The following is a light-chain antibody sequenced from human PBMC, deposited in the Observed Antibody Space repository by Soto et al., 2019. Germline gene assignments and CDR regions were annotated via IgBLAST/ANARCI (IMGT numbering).Light chain of an antibody. CDR1: QNNSNY. CDR2: AAS. V-gene: IGKV1-39*01. J-gene: IGKJ2*01. Sequence: DIQMTQSPSSLSASVGDRVTITCRASQNNSNYLNWYQQKPGKAPNLLIYAASSLQGEVPSRFSGRGSGTEFTRTISSLQPDDCATYYCHTYNSYSLHTFGQGTKVDIK. CDR3: HTYNSYSLHT.